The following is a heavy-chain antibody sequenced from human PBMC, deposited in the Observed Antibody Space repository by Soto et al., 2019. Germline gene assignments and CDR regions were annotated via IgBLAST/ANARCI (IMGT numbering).Heavy chain of an antibody. V-gene: IGHV3-53*01. CDR1: GFTVSGNY. CDR2: IFSGDNT. Sequence: EVQLVESGGGLSQPGGSLTLSCAASGFTVSGNYITWVRQPPGKGLEWVSVIFSGDNTYYSDSVKGRFTISRDNSKNTVYLEMNRLRGDDTAVYFCATGLTLPVRPSFDAWGQGTLRTVSS. CDR3: ATGLTLPVRPSFDA. D-gene: IGHD2-21*02. J-gene: IGHJ5*02.